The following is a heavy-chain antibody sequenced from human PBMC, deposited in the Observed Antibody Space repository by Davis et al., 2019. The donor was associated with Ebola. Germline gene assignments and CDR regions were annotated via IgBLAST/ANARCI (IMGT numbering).Heavy chain of an antibody. Sequence: ASSVPVSCKASGGTFSSYGISWVRKAPGQGLEWMGGIIPILGTTKYAQKFQGRVTITADESTSTAYMELSSLRSEDTAGYYCARVCSAGSCYSDYYYGMDVWGKGTTVTVSS. CDR3: ARVCSAGSCYSDYYYGMDV. D-gene: IGHD2-15*01. CDR1: GGTFSSYG. CDR2: IIPILGTT. J-gene: IGHJ6*04. V-gene: IGHV1-69*13.